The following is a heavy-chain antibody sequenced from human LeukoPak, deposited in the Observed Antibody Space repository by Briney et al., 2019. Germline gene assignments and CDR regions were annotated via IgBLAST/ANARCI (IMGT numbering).Heavy chain of an antibody. J-gene: IGHJ4*02. CDR3: AREVSDYDILTGWIDY. CDR1: GFSLTSHNYY. D-gene: IGHD3-9*01. CDR2: IYHTGVT. V-gene: IGHV4-39*02. Sequence: PSETLSLTCTVSGFSLTSHNYYWGWIRQPPGKPLEWLGTIYHTGVTFRNSSLVSRLTMSVDTSREQFSLDLTSVTAADTAVYYCAREVSDYDILTGWIDYWGQGALVSVSS.